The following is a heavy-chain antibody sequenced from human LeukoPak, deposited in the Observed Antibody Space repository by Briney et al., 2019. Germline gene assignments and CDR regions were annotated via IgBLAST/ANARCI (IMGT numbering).Heavy chain of an antibody. D-gene: IGHD6-19*01. Sequence: SETLSLTCTVSGGSISSSSYYWGWIRQPPGKGLEWIGSIYYSGSTYYNPSLKSRVTISVDTSKNQFSLKLSFVTAADTAVYYCARDCLWYSSGCGSDAFDIWGQGTMVTVSS. CDR3: ARDCLWYSSGCGSDAFDI. V-gene: IGHV4-39*07. J-gene: IGHJ3*02. CDR1: GGSISSSSYY. CDR2: IYYSGST.